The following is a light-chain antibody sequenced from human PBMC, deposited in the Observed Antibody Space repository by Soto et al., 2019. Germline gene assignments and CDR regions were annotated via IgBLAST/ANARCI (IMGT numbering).Light chain of an antibody. CDR1: QSVLYSSNNKNY. Sequence: DIVMTQSPASLTVSLGERATINCRSSQSVLYSSNNKNYLAWYQHKAGQPPKLLIYWASTRDSGVPDRFSGSGSGTDFTLTISSLQAEDVAVYSCQQYYRTPITFGGGTKVDIK. V-gene: IGKV4-1*01. CDR3: QQYYRTPIT. CDR2: WAS. J-gene: IGKJ4*01.